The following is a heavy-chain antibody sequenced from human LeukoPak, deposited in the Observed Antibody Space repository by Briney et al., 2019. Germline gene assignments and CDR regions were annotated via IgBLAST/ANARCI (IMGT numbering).Heavy chain of an antibody. J-gene: IGHJ4*02. D-gene: IGHD3-3*01. Sequence: GRSLRLSCAASGFTFSSYGMHWVRQAPGKGLEWVAVIWYDGSNKYYADSVKGRFTISRDNPKNTLYLQMNSLRAEDTAVYYCAKAGNFGVVITNYFDYWGQGTLVTVSS. CDR2: IWYDGSNK. CDR1: GFTFSSYG. V-gene: IGHV3-33*06. CDR3: AKAGNFGVVITNYFDY.